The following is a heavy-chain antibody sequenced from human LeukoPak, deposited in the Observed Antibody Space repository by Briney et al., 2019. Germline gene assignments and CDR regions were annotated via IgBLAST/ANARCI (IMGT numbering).Heavy chain of an antibody. J-gene: IGHJ3*01. D-gene: IGHD3-10*01. CDR3: ARDTHYYGSGSPAFDL. Sequence: GGSLRLSCAASGFTFSIYEMNWVRQAPGKGLEWVSYISSSGNTIYYADSVKGRFTISRDNAKNSLYLQLNSLRAEDTALYYCARDTHYYGSGSPAFDLWGRGTMVTVSS. V-gene: IGHV3-48*03. CDR2: ISSSGNTI. CDR1: GFTFSIYE.